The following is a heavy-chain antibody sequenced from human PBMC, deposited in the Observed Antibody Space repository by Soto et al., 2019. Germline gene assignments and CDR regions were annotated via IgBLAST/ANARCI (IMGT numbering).Heavy chain of an antibody. CDR1: GFFFSSYT. CDR3: AKARDQQWVRLPFDY. Sequence: EVQLLESGGGLVQPGGSLRLSCVGSGFFFSSYTMTLVRQAPGKGLEWVSSFSATSENIYYADSVRGLFTLSSDNSKNTIFLQMNSLTAEDTAMYYCAKARDQQWVRLPFDYWGQGILVIVSS. J-gene: IGHJ4*02. CDR2: FSATSENI. D-gene: IGHD6-19*01. V-gene: IGHV3-23*01.